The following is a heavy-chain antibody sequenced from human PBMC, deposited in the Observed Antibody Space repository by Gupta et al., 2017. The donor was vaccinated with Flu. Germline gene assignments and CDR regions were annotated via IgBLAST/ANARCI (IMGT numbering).Heavy chain of an antibody. CDR1: GFNFRNYE. CDR3: ARGHWDK. Sequence: EAQLVESGGGLVQPGGSLRLSCVASGFNFRNYEMSWVLQPPGRGLEGIAFISQTSSKYYRDPVRGRFTISRDNDNNAVYLQMSGLTGDDTAVYYCARGHWDKWGQGTPGTVSS. D-gene: IGHD1/OR15-1a*01. CDR2: ISQTSSK. J-gene: IGHJ4*02. V-gene: IGHV3-48*03.